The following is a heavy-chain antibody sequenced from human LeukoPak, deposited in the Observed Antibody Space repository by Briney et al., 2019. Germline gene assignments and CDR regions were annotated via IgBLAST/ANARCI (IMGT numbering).Heavy chain of an antibody. Sequence: GGSLRLSCAASGFTFSSYAMSWVRQAPGKGLEWVSAISGSGGSTYYADSVKGRFTISRDNSKNTLYLQMNSLRAEDTALYYCARAPTAYSSGWYVDYWGQGTLVTVSS. V-gene: IGHV3-23*01. CDR1: GFTFSSYA. CDR3: ARAPTAYSSGWYVDY. J-gene: IGHJ4*02. CDR2: ISGSGGST. D-gene: IGHD6-19*01.